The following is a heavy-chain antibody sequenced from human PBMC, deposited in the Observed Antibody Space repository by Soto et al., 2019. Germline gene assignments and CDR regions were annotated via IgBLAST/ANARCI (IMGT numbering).Heavy chain of an antibody. CDR3: AKDYTTNWYGASDY. V-gene: IGHV3-23*01. D-gene: IGHD1-20*01. Sequence: EVEMLESGGVLVQPGGSLRLSCAVSGFSFNNYAMSWVRQAPGKGLEWVSTITGSGDTTYYADSVKGRFTISRDNFKNTLSLQMNSLRAEDTAVYYCAKDYTTNWYGASDYWGQGTLVTVSS. CDR2: ITGSGDTT. J-gene: IGHJ4*02. CDR1: GFSFNNYA.